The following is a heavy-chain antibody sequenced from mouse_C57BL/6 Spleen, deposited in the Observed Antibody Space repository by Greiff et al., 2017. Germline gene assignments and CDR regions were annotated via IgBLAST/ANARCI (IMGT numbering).Heavy chain of an antibody. CDR1: GYTFTDYE. CDR2: IDPETGGT. V-gene: IGHV1-15*01. CDR3: ARHDDDYYGSSYDY. D-gene: IGHD1-1*01. Sequence: QVQLQQSGAELVRPGASVTLSCKASGYTFTDYEMHWVKQTPVHGLEWIGAIDPETGGTAYNQKFKGKAILTADKSSSTAYMELRSLTSEDSAVYFCARHDDDYYGSSYDYWGQGTTLTVSS. J-gene: IGHJ2*01.